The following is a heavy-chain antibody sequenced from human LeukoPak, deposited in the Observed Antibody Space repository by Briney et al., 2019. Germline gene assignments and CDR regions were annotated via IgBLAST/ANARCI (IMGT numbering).Heavy chain of an antibody. CDR3: ARGSRESDGGAASY. D-gene: IGHD3-16*01. Sequence: GASVKVSCKASGYTFTSYDINWVRQATGQGLEWMGWMNPNSGNTGYAQKFQGRVTMTRNTSVSTAYMELSSLRSDDTAVYYCARGSRESDGGAASYWGQGTLVTVSS. CDR1: GYTFTSYD. CDR2: MNPNSGNT. V-gene: IGHV1-8*01. J-gene: IGHJ4*02.